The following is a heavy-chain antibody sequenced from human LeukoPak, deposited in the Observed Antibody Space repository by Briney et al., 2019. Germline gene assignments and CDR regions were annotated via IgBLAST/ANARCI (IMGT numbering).Heavy chain of an antibody. CDR3: AKDSSGYYKAFDI. CDR1: GFTFDDYA. Sequence: GGSLRLSCAASGFTFDDYAMNWVRQAPGKGLEWVSGISWNSGSIGYADSVKGRFTISRDNAKNSLYLQMNSLRAEDTALYYCAKDSSGYYKAFDIWGQGTMVTVSS. D-gene: IGHD3-22*01. V-gene: IGHV3-9*01. J-gene: IGHJ3*02. CDR2: ISWNSGSI.